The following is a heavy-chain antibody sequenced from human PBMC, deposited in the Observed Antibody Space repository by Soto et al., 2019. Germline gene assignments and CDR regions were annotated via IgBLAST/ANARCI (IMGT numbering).Heavy chain of an antibody. V-gene: IGHV4-61*01. D-gene: IGHD1-26*01. J-gene: IGHJ4*02. Sequence: SETLSLTCTVSGASVSSGNQYWSWIRQPPGKGLEWMGYIYYSGTTTNYNPSLKSRVTLSVDTSKNQFSLKLSSVTAADTAVYYCARLGGSYAVPHFDYWGQGTLVTVSS. CDR1: GASVSSGNQY. CDR3: ARLGGSYAVPHFDY. CDR2: IYYSGTTT.